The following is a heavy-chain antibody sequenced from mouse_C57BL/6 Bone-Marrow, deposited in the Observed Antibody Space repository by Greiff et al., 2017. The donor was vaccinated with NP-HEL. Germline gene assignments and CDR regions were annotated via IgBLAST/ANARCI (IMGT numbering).Heavy chain of an antibody. J-gene: IGHJ4*01. D-gene: IGHD1-1*01. Sequence: EVKVEESGGGLVKPGGSLKLSCAASGFTFSSYTMSWVRQTPEKRLEWVATISGGGGNTYYPDSVKGRFTISRDNAKNTLYLQMSSLRSEDTALYYCARHEALRDAMDYWGQGTSVTVSS. CDR2: ISGGGGNT. CDR3: ARHEALRDAMDY. CDR1: GFTFSSYT. V-gene: IGHV5-9*01.